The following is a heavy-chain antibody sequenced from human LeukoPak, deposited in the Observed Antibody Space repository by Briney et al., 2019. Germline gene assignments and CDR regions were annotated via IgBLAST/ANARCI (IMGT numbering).Heavy chain of an antibody. V-gene: IGHV4-59*01. CDR3: ARASRREYYFDY. Sequence: SETLSLTCTVSGGSISSYYWSWIRQPPGKGLEWIGYTYYSGSTNYNPSLKSRVTISVDTSKNQFSVKLSSVTAADTAVYYCARASRREYYFDYWGQGTLDTVSS. CDR1: GGSISSYY. CDR2: TYYSGST. J-gene: IGHJ4*02. D-gene: IGHD3-10*01.